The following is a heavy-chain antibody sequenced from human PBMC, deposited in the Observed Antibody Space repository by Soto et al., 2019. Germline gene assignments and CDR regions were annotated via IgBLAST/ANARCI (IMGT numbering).Heavy chain of an antibody. CDR1: GYTLTELS. Sequence: ASVKVSCKVSGYTLTELSMHWVRQAPGKGLEWMGGVDPEDGETIYAQKFQGRVTMTEETSTDTAYMEMSSMRSEDTVVYYWATRLNHEPLNYHGMDVWGQGPTVTVSS. J-gene: IGHJ6*02. CDR3: ATRLNHEPLNYHGMDV. CDR2: VDPEDGET. V-gene: IGHV1-24*01.